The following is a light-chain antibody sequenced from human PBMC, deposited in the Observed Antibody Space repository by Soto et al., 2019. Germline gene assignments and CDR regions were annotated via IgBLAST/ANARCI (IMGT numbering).Light chain of an antibody. V-gene: IGLV2-14*01. CDR3: TSYTRDTALV. CDR1: SSDVGRYNY. CDR2: EVS. Sequence: QSALTQPPSASGSPGQSVTISCTVTSSDVGRYNYVSWYQHHPGKAPKLIIYEVSNRPSGVSNRFSGSKSGSTASLTISGPQAEDEADYHCTSYTRDTALVFGTGTKVTVL. J-gene: IGLJ1*01.